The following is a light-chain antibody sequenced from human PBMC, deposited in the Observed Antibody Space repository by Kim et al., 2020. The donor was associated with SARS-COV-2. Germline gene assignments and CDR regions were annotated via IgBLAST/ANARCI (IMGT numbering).Light chain of an antibody. Sequence: DIQMTQSPSSLSASVGDSVTITCRASQSISSYLNWYQQKPGKAPKLLIYAASSLQSGVTSRFSGSGSGTDFTLSISSLQPEDFATYYCQQSYSTPPYTFGQGTKLEI. V-gene: IGKV1-39*01. CDR1: QSISSY. CDR3: QQSYSTPPYT. J-gene: IGKJ2*01. CDR2: AAS.